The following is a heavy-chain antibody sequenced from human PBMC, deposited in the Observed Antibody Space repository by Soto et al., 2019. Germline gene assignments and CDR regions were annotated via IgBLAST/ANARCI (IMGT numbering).Heavy chain of an antibody. D-gene: IGHD3-22*01. CDR1: GFTFSHFS. CDR2: ISSDGVST. Sequence: PGGSLRLSCSASGFTFSHFSMHWVRQTPGKGLTYYSGISSDGVSTYYADSVKGRFIISRDNSKNTLYLQMSCLRPEDTAVYYCVNPRSTMINPPNWGQGTLVTVSS. V-gene: IGHV3-64D*06. J-gene: IGHJ4*02. CDR3: VNPRSTMINPPN.